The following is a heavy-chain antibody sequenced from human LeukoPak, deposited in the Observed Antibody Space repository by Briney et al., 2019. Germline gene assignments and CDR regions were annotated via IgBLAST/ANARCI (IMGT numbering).Heavy chain of an antibody. CDR3: AHTGLKEMATIYDYFDY. V-gene: IGHV2-5*02. CDR1: GFSLSTSGVG. CDR2: IYWDDDK. D-gene: IGHD5-24*01. Sequence: SGPTLVKPTQTLTLTCTFSGFSLSTSGVGVGWIRQPPGKALEWLALIYWDDDKRYSPSLKSRLTITKDTSKNQVVLTMTNMDPVDTATYYCAHTGLKEMATIYDYFDYRGQGTLVTVSS. J-gene: IGHJ4*02.